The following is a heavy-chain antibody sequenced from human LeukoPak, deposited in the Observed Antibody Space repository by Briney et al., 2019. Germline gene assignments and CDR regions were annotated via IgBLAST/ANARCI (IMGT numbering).Heavy chain of an antibody. V-gene: IGHV4-39*01. CDR1: GGSISSSSYY. CDR2: IYYSGST. D-gene: IGHD6-19*01. J-gene: IGHJ4*02. CDR3: ARGTYSSGWFGLDY. Sequence: PSETLSLTCTVSGGSISSSSYYWGWIRQPPGKGLEWIGSIYYSGSTYYNPSLKSRVTISVDTSKNQFSLKLSSVTAADTAVYYCARGTYSSGWFGLDYWGQGTLVTVSS.